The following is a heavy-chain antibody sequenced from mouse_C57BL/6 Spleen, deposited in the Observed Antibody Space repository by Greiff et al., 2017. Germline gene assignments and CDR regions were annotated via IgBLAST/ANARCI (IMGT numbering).Heavy chain of an antibody. V-gene: IGHV1-72*01. J-gene: IGHJ4*01. CDR2: IDPTSGGT. CDR1: GYTFTSYW. Sequence: VQLQQPGAELVKPGASVKLSCKASGYTFTSYWMHWVKQRPGRGLVWIGRIDPTSGGTKYNEKFKSKATLTVDKPSSTAYMQLSSLTSEDSAVYYCARYPLPGAMDYGGQGTSVTVSS. CDR3: ARYPLPGAMDY.